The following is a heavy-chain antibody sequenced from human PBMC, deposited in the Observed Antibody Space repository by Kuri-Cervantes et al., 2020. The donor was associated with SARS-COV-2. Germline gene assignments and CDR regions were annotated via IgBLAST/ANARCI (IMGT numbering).Heavy chain of an antibody. CDR2: IYYSGST. D-gene: IGHD1-26*01. CDR1: GGSISSGSYY. V-gene: IGHV4-39*01. CDR3: ARHEWEPYYFDY. J-gene: IGHJ4*02. Sequence: GSLRLSCTVSGGSISSGSYYWGWIRQPPGKGLEWTGSIYYSGSTYYNPSLKSRVTISVDTSKNQFSLKLSSVTAADTAVYYCARHEWEPYYFDYWGQGTLVTVSS.